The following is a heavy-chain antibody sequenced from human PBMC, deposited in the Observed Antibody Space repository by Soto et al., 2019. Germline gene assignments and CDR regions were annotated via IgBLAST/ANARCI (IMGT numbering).Heavy chain of an antibody. CDR3: ARLYYDSSGYTY. V-gene: IGHV1-3*01. D-gene: IGHD3-22*01. Sequence: ASVKVSCKASGYTFTSYAMHLVRQAPGQRLEWMGWINAGNGNTKYSQKFQGRVTITRDTSASTAYMELSSLRSEDTAVYYCARLYYDSSGYTYWGQGTLVTVSS. CDR1: GYTFTSYA. J-gene: IGHJ4*02. CDR2: INAGNGNT.